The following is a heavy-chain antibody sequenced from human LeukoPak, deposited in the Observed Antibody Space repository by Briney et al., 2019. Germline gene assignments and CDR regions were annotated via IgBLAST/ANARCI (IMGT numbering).Heavy chain of an antibody. Sequence: PGGSLRLSCAASGFTFSSDAMSWVRQAPGKGLEWVSGISGSGGSTYYAASVKGRFTISRDNSKNTLYLQMNSLRAEDTAVYYCAKDYSSSAWYVFDYWGQGTLVTVSS. D-gene: IGHD6-19*01. CDR1: GFTFSSDA. CDR2: ISGSGGST. J-gene: IGHJ4*02. CDR3: AKDYSSSAWYVFDY. V-gene: IGHV3-23*01.